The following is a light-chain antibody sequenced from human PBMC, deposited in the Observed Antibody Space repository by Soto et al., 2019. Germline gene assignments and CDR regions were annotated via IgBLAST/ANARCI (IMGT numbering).Light chain of an antibody. V-gene: IGKV1-33*01. Sequence: DIHMSQSPSSLSASVGDRFTITCQASQDISNYLNWYQQKPRKAPKLLIHDASNMETGVPSRLSGSGSGTDFTFTISSLHPEDISTYYCQQYDNLITFGQGTRLEIK. CDR1: QDISNY. CDR2: DAS. CDR3: QQYDNLIT. J-gene: IGKJ5*01.